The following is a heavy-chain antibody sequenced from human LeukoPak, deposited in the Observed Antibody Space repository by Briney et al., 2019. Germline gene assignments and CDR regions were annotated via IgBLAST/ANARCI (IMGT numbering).Heavy chain of an antibody. CDR2: ISPSSSYT. CDR3: ARDLSGKYTFDY. J-gene: IGHJ4*02. D-gene: IGHD1-26*01. Sequence: PGGSLRLSCAASGFTFSDYYMSWIRQAPGKGLEWVSYISPSSSYTNYADSVKGRFTISRDNSKNTLYLQMNSLRTEDTAVFYCARDLSGKYTFDYWGQGTLVTVSS. V-gene: IGHV3-11*06. CDR1: GFTFSDYY.